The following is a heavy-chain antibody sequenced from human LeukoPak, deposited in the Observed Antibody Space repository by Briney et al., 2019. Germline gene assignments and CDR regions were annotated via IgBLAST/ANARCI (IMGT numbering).Heavy chain of an antibody. CDR1: GGSISSYY. J-gene: IGHJ4*02. CDR3: ARWYYYDSSGAVDY. D-gene: IGHD3-22*01. CDR2: IYYTGST. Sequence: PSETLSLTCTVSGGSISSYYWSWIRQPPGKGLEWIGYIYYTGSTNYNPSLKSRVTISVETSKNNFPLKLSSVTAADTAVYYCARWYYYDSSGAVDYWGQGTLVTVSS. V-gene: IGHV4-59*01.